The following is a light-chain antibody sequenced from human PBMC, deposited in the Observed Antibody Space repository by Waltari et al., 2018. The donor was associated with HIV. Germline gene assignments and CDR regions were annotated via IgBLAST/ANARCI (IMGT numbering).Light chain of an antibody. V-gene: IGLV6-57*03. Sequence: NFVLTQPHSVSASPGKTVTISCARSSGHIANTPVQCYPQRPGSAPTPVIYEDTQRPSGVPDRFSGSIDTSSNSASLTIYELKTEDEADYYCQSYDQTIPCVFGTGTRLTVL. J-gene: IGLJ1*01. CDR1: SGHIANTP. CDR2: EDT. CDR3: QSYDQTIPCV.